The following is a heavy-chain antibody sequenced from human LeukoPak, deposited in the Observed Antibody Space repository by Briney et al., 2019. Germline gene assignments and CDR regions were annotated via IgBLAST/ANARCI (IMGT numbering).Heavy chain of an antibody. D-gene: IGHD3-10*02. CDR2: IYYSGST. CDR1: GGSISSGGYY. CDR3: ARLDYYYVNFDY. V-gene: IGHV4-31*03. J-gene: IGHJ4*02. Sequence: PSETLSLTCTVSGGSISSGGYYWSWIRQHPGKGLEWIGYIYYSGSTYYNPSLKSRVTISVDTSKNQFSLKLSSVTAADTAVYYCARLDYYYVNFDYWGQGTLVTVSS.